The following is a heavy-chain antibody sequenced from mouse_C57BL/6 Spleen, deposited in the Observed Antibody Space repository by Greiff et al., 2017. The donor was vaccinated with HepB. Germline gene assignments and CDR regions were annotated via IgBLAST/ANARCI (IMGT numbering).Heavy chain of an antibody. J-gene: IGHJ2*01. Sequence: VQLKQSGPELVKPGASVKISCKASGYTFTDYYMNWVKQSHGKSLEWIGDINPNNGGTSYNQKFKGKATLTVDKSSSTAYMELRSLTSEDSAVYYCARRGIYYGHFDYWGQGTTLTVSS. CDR1: GYTFTDYY. V-gene: IGHV1-26*01. CDR2: INPNNGGT. D-gene: IGHD1-1*01. CDR3: ARRGIYYGHFDY.